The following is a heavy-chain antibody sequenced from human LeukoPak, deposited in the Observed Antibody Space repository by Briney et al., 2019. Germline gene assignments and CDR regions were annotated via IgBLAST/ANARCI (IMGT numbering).Heavy chain of an antibody. CDR1: GFSFSGYW. Sequence: GGSLRLSCAASGFSFSGYWMHWVRQVPGKGLVWVSRIERDGTTISYADSVRGRFTISRDNAKNTLYLQMNSLRAEDTAVYYCVREHRKEGATVDNWGQGTLVTVSS. CDR3: VREHRKEGATVDN. V-gene: IGHV3-74*01. J-gene: IGHJ4*02. D-gene: IGHD1-26*01. CDR2: IERDGTTI.